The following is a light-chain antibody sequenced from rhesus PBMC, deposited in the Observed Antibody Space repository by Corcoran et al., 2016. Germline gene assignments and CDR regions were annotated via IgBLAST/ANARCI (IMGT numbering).Light chain of an antibody. V-gene: IGKV3-42*03. J-gene: IGKJ4*01. Sequence: EIVMTQSPATLSLSPGERVTLSCRASQTVSSNLAWSQQKPGQAPSLLIYAVSRRATGIPDRFSGSGSGTAFTVPISRLEPEYFAVYYCQQYSDWPLTFGGGTKVEI. CDR2: AVS. CDR3: QQYSDWPLT. CDR1: QTVSSN.